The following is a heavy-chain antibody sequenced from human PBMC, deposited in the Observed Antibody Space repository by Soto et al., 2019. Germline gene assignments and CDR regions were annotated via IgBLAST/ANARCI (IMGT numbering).Heavy chain of an antibody. D-gene: IGHD5-18*01. J-gene: IGHJ4*02. Sequence: SETLSLTCAVSSGSISNDNWWNWVRQPPGKGLEWIGEIYRSGSTNYNPNLKSRDTISLDKSTNQFSMQLSSVTAADTAVYYCARVTGYIYGFPLDYWGQGTLVTVSS. V-gene: IGHV4-4*02. CDR3: ARVTGYIYGFPLDY. CDR1: SGSISNDNW. CDR2: IYRSGST.